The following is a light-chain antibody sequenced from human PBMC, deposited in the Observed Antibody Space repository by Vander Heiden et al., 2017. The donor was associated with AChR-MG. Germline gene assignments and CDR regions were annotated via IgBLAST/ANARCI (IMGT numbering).Light chain of an antibody. Sequence: DIQMTQSPSTLSAFVGDRVTITCRASQNINNWLAWYQQKPGKAPNLLIYKASKLQSGVPYRFSGSGSGTEFTLTINSLQPEDFANYYWKQDYTYVTFGQRTVLDIK. CDR2: KAS. V-gene: IGKV1-5*03. J-gene: IGKJ1*01. CDR1: QNINNW. CDR3: KQDYTYVT.